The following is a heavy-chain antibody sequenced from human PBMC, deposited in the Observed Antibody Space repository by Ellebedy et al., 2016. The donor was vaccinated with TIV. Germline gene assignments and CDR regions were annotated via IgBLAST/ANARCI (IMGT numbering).Heavy chain of an antibody. Sequence: ASVKVSCKASGYTFTSSGISWVRQAPGQGLEWMGWISAYNGNTNYAQKLQGRVTMTTDTSTSTAYMELRSLRSDDTAVYYCARGHRVGYSSSWYSSFNYYGMDVWGQGTTVTVSS. J-gene: IGHJ6*02. CDR1: GYTFTSSG. CDR3: ARGHRVGYSSSWYSSFNYYGMDV. V-gene: IGHV1-18*04. D-gene: IGHD6-13*01. CDR2: ISAYNGNT.